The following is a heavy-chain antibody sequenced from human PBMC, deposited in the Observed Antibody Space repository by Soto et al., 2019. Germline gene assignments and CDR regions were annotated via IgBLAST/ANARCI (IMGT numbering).Heavy chain of an antibody. CDR3: ARDQTGITTTGGGRIDH. CDR1: GFTFSTPA. J-gene: IGHJ4*02. V-gene: IGHV3-30-3*01. Sequence: QVQLVESGGGVVQPGRSLRLSCAASGFTFSTPAMHWVRQAPGKGLECVAVVSFDGSNKYYADSVKGRFTISRDNSKNTLYLQMSGLTPEDTAVYYCARDQTGITTTGGGRIDHWGQGTLVTVSS. D-gene: IGHD1-20*01. CDR2: VSFDGSNK.